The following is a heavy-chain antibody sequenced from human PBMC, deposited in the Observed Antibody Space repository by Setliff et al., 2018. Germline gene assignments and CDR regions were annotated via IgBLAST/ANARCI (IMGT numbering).Heavy chain of an antibody. D-gene: IGHD3-3*01. J-gene: IGHJ6*03. CDR3: ARMSRYSEFWSGYAEDYYSSYIDV. Sequence: SETLSLTCSVFGDSLTRSSSWWGWIRQPARKGLEWIGNIYSSGTTKYNPSLKSRVTISVDTSKRQFSLNLLSVTAADTAVYYCARMSRYSEFWSGYAEDYYSSYIDVWGTGATVTVSS. CDR2: IYSSGTT. CDR1: GDSLTRSSSW. V-gene: IGHV4-61*05.